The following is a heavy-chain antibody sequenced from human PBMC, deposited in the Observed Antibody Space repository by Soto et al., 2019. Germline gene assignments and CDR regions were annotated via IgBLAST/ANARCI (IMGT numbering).Heavy chain of an antibody. J-gene: IGHJ6*02. CDR2: ISAYNGNT. CDR1: GYTFTSYG. D-gene: IGHD2-15*01. Sequence: GASVKVSCKASGYTFTSYGTSWVRQAPGQGLEWMGWISAYNGNTNYAQKLQGRVTMTTDTSTSTAYMELRSLRSDDTAVYYCARVGGGGSRTYYYYYGMDVWGQGTTVTVSS. V-gene: IGHV1-18*01. CDR3: ARVGGGGSRTYYYYYGMDV.